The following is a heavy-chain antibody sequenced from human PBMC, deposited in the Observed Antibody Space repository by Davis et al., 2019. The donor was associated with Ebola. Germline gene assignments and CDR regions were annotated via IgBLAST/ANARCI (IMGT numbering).Heavy chain of an antibody. Sequence: GESLKISCKGSGYKFGGYWIGWVRQMPGKGLEWMGIIYPGYSDTRYSPSFQGQVTISADKSISTAYLQWSSLKASDTAMYYCARRGVDYYYGMDVWGQGTTVTVSS. CDR1: GYKFGGYW. CDR3: ARRGVDYYYGMDV. J-gene: IGHJ6*02. V-gene: IGHV5-51*01. CDR2: IYPGYSDT. D-gene: IGHD3-10*01.